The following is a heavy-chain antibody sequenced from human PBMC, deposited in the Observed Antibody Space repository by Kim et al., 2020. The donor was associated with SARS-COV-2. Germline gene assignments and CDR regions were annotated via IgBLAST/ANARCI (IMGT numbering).Heavy chain of an antibody. Sequence: YSPSCQGHVTISADKSISTAYLQWCSLKASDTAMYYCAKGLAARGRSFAPWGQGTLVTVSS. V-gene: IGHV5-10-1*01. D-gene: IGHD6-25*01. CDR3: AKGLAARGRSFAP. J-gene: IGHJ5*02.